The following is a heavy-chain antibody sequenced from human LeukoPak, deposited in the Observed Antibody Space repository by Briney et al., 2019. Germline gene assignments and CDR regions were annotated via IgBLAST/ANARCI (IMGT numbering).Heavy chain of an antibody. CDR1: GYTLTELS. Sequence: ASVKVSCKVSGYTLTELSMHWVRQAPGKGLERMGGFDPEDGETIYAQKFQGRVTMTEDTSTDTAYMELSSLRSEDTAVYYCATYLSSSWPRWFDPWGQGTLVTVSS. V-gene: IGHV1-24*01. CDR3: ATYLSSSWPRWFDP. D-gene: IGHD6-13*01. J-gene: IGHJ5*02. CDR2: FDPEDGET.